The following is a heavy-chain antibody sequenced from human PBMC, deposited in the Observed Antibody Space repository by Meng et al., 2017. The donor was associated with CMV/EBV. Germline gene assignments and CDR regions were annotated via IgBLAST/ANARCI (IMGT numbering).Heavy chain of an antibody. V-gene: IGHV3-9*01. D-gene: IGHD3-10*01. J-gene: IGHJ4*02. Sequence: SLMTSRAASGFTFDDYVMHWVRQAPGKGLEWVSGISWNSGSIGYADSVKGRFTISRDNAKNSLYLQMNSLRAEDTALYYCAKSQAYYYGSGSDHFDYWGQGTLVTVSS. CDR1: GFTFDDYV. CDR3: AKSQAYYYGSGSDHFDY. CDR2: ISWNSGSI.